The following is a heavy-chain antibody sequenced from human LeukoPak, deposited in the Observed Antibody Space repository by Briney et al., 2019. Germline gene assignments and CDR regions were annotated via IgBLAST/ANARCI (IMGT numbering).Heavy chain of an antibody. V-gene: IGHV3-23*01. CDR3: AKGRSMDV. CDR2: IIVSGGST. J-gene: IGHJ6*02. CDR1: GFTFSSYA. Sequence: GGALRLSCAASGFTFSSYAMSWVRQAPGEGLDCVSAIIVSGGSTYYADSVKGRFTISRDNSKSTLYLQMNSLRAEDTAVYYCAKGRSMDVWGQGTTVTVSS.